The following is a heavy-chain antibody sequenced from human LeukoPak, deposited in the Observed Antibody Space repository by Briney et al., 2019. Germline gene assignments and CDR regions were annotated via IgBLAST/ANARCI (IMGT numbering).Heavy chain of an antibody. CDR1: GYTFTGYY. CDR3: ARVLRNVGYSRFSNPLFDY. CDR2: INPNSGGT. D-gene: IGHD5-12*01. Sequence: ASVKVSCKASGYTFTGYYMHWVRQAPGQGLEWMGWINPNSGGTNYAQKFQGRVTITRDTSISTTYLELSRLRSDDTAVYYCARVLRNVGYSRFSNPLFDYWGQGTLVTVSS. V-gene: IGHV1-2*02. J-gene: IGHJ4*02.